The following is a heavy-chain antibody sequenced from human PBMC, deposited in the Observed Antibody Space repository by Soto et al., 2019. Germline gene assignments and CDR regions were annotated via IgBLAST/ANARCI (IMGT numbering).Heavy chain of an antibody. CDR3: THSSSWYLFDY. CDR2: IYYSGST. D-gene: IGHD6-13*01. V-gene: IGHV4-31*03. Sequence: QVQLQESGPGLVKPSQTLSLTCTVSGGSISSGGYYLSWIRQHPGKGLEWIGYIYYSGSTYYNPSLKSRITISVETSTNQFSLKLSSVTAADKAVYYCTHSSSWYLFDYWGQGTLVTVSS. CDR1: GGSISSGGYY. J-gene: IGHJ4*02.